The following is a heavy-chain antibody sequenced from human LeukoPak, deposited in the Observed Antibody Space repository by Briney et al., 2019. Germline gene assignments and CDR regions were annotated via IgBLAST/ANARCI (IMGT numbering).Heavy chain of an antibody. V-gene: IGHV3-30*18. CDR3: AKVGETITMVRGGLDY. CDR1: GFSFSSYG. J-gene: IGHJ4*02. Sequence: GRSLRLSCAASGFSFSSYGMHWVRQAPGKGLEWVAVISYDGSNKYYADSVKGRFTISRDNSKNTLYLQMNSLRAEDTAVYYCAKVGETITMVRGGLDYWGQGTLVTVSS. D-gene: IGHD3-10*01. CDR2: ISYDGSNK.